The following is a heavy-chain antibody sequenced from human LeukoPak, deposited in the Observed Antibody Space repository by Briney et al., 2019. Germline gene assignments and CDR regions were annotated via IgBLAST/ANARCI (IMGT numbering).Heavy chain of an antibody. CDR1: GASVSGSPYY. CDR2: IYYSGST. CDR3: ARASMVRGVNP. J-gene: IGHJ5*02. V-gene: IGHV4-61*01. Sequence: SETLSLTCTVSGASVSGSPYYWGWIRQPPGKGPEWIGYIYYSGSTNYNPSLKSRVTISVDTSKNQFSLKLTSVTAADTAVYYCARASMVRGVNPWGQGTLVTVSS. D-gene: IGHD3-10*01.